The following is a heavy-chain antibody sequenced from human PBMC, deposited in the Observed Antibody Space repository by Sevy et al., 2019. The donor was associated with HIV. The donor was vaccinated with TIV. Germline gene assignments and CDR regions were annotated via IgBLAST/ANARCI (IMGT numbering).Heavy chain of an antibody. J-gene: IGHJ4*02. CDR1: GFTFSSFV. Sequence: GGSLRLSCAASGFTFSSFVMGWVHQAPGKGLDWISVISGTGDHTYYADSVKGRFTISRDNSKNTLFLQMNSLRAEDTAIFYCAKKMGGGSGMAFLVDYWGQGTLVTVSS. V-gene: IGHV3-23*01. CDR2: ISGTGDHT. CDR3: AKKMGGGSGMAFLVDY. D-gene: IGHD5-18*01.